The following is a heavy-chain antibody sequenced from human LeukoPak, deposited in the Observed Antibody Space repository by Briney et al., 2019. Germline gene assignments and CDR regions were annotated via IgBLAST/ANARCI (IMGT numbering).Heavy chain of an antibody. V-gene: IGHV3-23*01. CDR2: ISGNGGST. CDR3: VKDIDYDILTGYLGFK. CDR1: GFTFSRYA. D-gene: IGHD3-9*01. Sequence: PGGSLRLSCAASGFTFSRYAMTWVRQAPGRGLEWVSTISGNGGSTYYADSVKGRFTVSVDNSKNTLYLQMNSLRAEDTAVYYCVKDIDYDILTGYLGFKWGKGTIVTASS. J-gene: IGHJ4*02.